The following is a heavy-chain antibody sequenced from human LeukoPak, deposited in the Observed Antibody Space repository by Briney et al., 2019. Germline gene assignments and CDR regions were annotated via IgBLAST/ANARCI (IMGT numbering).Heavy chain of an antibody. D-gene: IGHD3-22*01. Sequence: PGGSLRLSRAASGFTFSSYSMNWVRQAPGKGLEWVSSISSSSSYIYYADSVKGRFTISRDNAKNSLYLQMNSLRAEDTAVYYCARDLYYYDSSGYYYSAFDIWGQGTMVTVSS. CDR1: GFTFSSYS. J-gene: IGHJ3*02. CDR3: ARDLYYYDSSGYYYSAFDI. CDR2: ISSSSSYI. V-gene: IGHV3-21*01.